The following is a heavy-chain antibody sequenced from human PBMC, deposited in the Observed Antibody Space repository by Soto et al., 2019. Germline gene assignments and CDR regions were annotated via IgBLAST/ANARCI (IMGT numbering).Heavy chain of an antibody. CDR1: GFPFSNYS. J-gene: IGHJ6*03. D-gene: IGHD2-2*01. Sequence: GGSLSLSCAVSGFPFSNYSMSWVRQAPGKGLEWVSGISGSGGSTYYADSVKGRFSISRDNSKNTLFLQMNSLRAEDTAVFYCAKTRSCSRTSCYPDYHYMDVWGKGTTVTVSS. CDR3: AKTRSCSRTSCYPDYHYMDV. CDR2: ISGSGGST. V-gene: IGHV3-23*01.